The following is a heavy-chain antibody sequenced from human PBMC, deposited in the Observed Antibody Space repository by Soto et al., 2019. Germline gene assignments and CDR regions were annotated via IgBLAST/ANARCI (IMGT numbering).Heavy chain of an antibody. CDR2: INAGNGYT. V-gene: IGHV1-3*01. CDR1: GYTFTTYA. CDR3: ARDMGFGLSDY. J-gene: IGHJ4*02. D-gene: IGHD3-10*01. Sequence: ASVKVSCKASGYTFTTYAMHWVRQAPGQRLEWMGWINAGNGYTKYSQKFLGRVTITRDTSASTAYMELSSLRSEDTAVYYCARDMGFGLSDYWGQGILVTVSS.